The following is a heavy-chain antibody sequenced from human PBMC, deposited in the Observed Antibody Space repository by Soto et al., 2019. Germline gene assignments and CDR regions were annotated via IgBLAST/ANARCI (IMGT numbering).Heavy chain of an antibody. CDR1: GFTFSDYS. V-gene: IGHV3-23*01. J-gene: IGHJ4*02. Sequence: VQLLESGGGLVQPGGSLRLSCAASGFTFSDYSMNWVRQAPGKGLEWVSSINGGGGATTYADSVKGRFTISRDNSKNKVHLQMSRLTVEDTAMYFCARKSIDSCDDFYFEYWGQGTLVTVSS. CDR2: INGGGGAT. D-gene: IGHD5-12*01. CDR3: ARKSIDSCDDFYFEY.